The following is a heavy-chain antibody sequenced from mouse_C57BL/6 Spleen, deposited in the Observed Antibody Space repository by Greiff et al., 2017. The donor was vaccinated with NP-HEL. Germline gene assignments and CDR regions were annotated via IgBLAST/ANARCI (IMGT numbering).Heavy chain of an antibody. J-gene: IGHJ4*01. V-gene: IGHV1-80*01. CDR2: IYPGDGDT. CDR1: GYAFSSYW. Sequence: VQLQQSGAELVKPGASVKISCKASGYAFSSYWMNWVKQRPGKGLEWIGQIYPGDGDTNYNGKFKGKATLTADKASSTAYMQLSSLTSEDSAVYFCARYPYYSNGRYAMDYWGQRTSVTVSS. CDR3: ARYPYYSNGRYAMDY. D-gene: IGHD2-5*01.